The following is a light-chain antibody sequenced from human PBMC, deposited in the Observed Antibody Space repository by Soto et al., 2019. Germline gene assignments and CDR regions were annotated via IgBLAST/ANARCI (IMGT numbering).Light chain of an antibody. CDR1: QTISRY. Sequence: DIQMTQSPSSLSASVGDRVTINFRASQTISRYLNWYQLRPGKGPKLLIYSASTLQSGVSSRFSGSGSGTDFTLTISSLQPEDAATYYCQQSNSIPPWTFGQGTKVEIK. CDR2: SAS. V-gene: IGKV1-39*01. J-gene: IGKJ1*01. CDR3: QQSNSIPPWT.